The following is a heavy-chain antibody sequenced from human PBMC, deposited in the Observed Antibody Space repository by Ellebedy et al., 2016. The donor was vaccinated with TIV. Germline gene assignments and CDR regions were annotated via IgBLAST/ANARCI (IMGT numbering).Heavy chain of an antibody. Sequence: AASVKVSCKASGYTFTGYYMHWVRQDPGQGLEGMGIINPGGGGTSYAQKFQGRVTMTRDTSTSTVYMELRSLSSEDTALYYCARAPLSGVFYGMDVWGQGTTVTVSS. CDR3: ARAPLSGVFYGMDV. J-gene: IGHJ6*02. CDR2: INPGGGGT. D-gene: IGHD3-16*02. CDR1: GYTFTGYY. V-gene: IGHV1-46*01.